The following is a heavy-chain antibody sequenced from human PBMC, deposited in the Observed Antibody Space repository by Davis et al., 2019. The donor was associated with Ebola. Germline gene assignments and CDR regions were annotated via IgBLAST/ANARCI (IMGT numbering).Heavy chain of an antibody. CDR3: ARGAAYSSGWYPSPFDY. J-gene: IGHJ4*02. D-gene: IGHD6-19*01. V-gene: IGHV4-59*01. CDR2: IYYSGST. CDR1: GGSISSYY. Sequence: PSETLSLTCTVYGGSISSYYWSWIRQPPGKGLEWIGYIYYSGSTNYNPSLKSRVTISVDTSKNQFSLKLSSVTAADTAVYYCARGAAYSSGWYPSPFDYWGQGTLVTVSS.